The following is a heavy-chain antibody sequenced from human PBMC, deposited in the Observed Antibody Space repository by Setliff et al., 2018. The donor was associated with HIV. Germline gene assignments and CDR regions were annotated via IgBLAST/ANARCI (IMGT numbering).Heavy chain of an antibody. J-gene: IGHJ4*02. CDR2: IYSGGDA. CDR1: GFTFTTAW. Sequence: AGGSLRLSCAASGFTFTTAWMSWVRQAPGKGLEWVSIIYSGGDAYYSDSLKGRFTISRDNSRNTLYLQMSSLRADDTAVYYCARVVVVIGSQDYFDYWGQGMLVTVSS. D-gene: IGHD2-21*01. CDR3: ARVVVVIGSQDYFDY. V-gene: IGHV3-66*02.